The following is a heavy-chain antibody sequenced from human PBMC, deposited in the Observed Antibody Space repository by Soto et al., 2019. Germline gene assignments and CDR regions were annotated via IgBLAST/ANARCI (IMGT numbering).Heavy chain of an antibody. CDR2: MYFGGSF. CDR1: GASVSHGY. Sequence: PSETLSLTCNVSGASVSHGYWSWIRQPPGKGLEWIGFMYFGGSFNYNPSLTSRATISVETSKNQFSMKLTSVTAADTAVYYCARVPDYWGQGTLVTVSS. V-gene: IGHV4-59*02. J-gene: IGHJ4*02. CDR3: ARVPDY.